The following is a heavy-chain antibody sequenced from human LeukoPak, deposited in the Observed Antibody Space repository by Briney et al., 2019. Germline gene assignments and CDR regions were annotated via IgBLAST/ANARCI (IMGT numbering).Heavy chain of an antibody. V-gene: IGHV4-59*01. Sequence: SETLSLTCTVSGGSISSYCWSWIRQPPGKGLEWIGYIYYSGSTNYNPSLKSRVTISVDTSKNQFSLKLSSVTAADTAVYYCARMYYYDSSGYSPYYYYYGMDVWGQGTTVTVSS. CDR3: ARMYYYDSSGYSPYYYYYGMDV. CDR2: IYYSGST. J-gene: IGHJ6*02. CDR1: GGSISSYC. D-gene: IGHD3-22*01.